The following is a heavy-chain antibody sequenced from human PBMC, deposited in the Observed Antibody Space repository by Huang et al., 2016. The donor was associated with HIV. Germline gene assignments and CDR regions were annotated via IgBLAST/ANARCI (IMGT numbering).Heavy chain of an antibody. V-gene: IGHV3-15*01. CDR3: TTWARTSAGGN. J-gene: IGHJ4*02. D-gene: IGHD6-25*01. CDR2: IKTKDDGGTT. Sequence: EVQLVESGGGLVKPGGSLRLSCAASGFPFKDAWMSWVRQTPGKGLEGVGLIKTKDDGGTTEYAAPVKGRFSMSRDDSKNTFYLQMNSLKSEDTAVYYCTTWARTSAGGNWGQGTLVSVSS. CDR1: GFPFKDAW.